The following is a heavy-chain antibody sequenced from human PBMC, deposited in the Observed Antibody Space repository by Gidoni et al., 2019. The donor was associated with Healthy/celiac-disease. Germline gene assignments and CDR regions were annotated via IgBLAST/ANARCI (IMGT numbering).Heavy chain of an antibody. V-gene: IGHV1-69*01. CDR2: IIPIFGTA. D-gene: IGHD3-22*01. CDR3: ASAAYYYDSSGYYSADY. J-gene: IGHJ4*02. Sequence: QVQLVQSGAAVKKPGSSVKVSCKASGGTFRRYAISWVRQAPGQGLEWMGGIIPIFGTANYAQKFQGRVTITADESTSTAYMELSSLRSEDTAVYYCASAAYYYDSSGYYSADYWGQGTLVTVSS. CDR1: GGTFRRYA.